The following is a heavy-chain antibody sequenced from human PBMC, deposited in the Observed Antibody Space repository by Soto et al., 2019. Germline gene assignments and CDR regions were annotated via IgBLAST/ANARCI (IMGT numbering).Heavy chain of an antibody. Sequence: SETLSLTCAVYGGSFSGYYWSWIRQPPGKGLEWIGEINHSGSTNYNPSLKSRVTISVDTSKNQFSLSLTSVTAADTAVYYCARHSGGYNGFDFSYWGQGALVTVSS. D-gene: IGHD5-12*01. J-gene: IGHJ4*02. V-gene: IGHV4-34*01. CDR1: GGSFSGYY. CDR2: INHSGST. CDR3: ARHSGGYNGFDFSY.